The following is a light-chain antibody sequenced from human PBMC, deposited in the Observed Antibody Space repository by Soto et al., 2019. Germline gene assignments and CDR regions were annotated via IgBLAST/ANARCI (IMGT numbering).Light chain of an antibody. J-gene: IGKJ1*01. CDR3: KQYTTYWT. CDR1: QNVNNW. V-gene: IGKV1-5*01. Sequence: DIQMTQFPSALSASVGDRVTITYRASQNVNNWLAWYQHKPGKAPQLLLYDASVLETGVPSRFSGSGSGTEFTLAISGLQSDDFATYYCKQYTTYWTFGPGTTVEGK. CDR2: DAS.